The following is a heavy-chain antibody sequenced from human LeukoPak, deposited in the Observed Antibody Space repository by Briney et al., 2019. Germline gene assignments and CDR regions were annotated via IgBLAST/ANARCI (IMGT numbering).Heavy chain of an antibody. CDR3: AREESSCGGDCYAFDY. CDR1: GFTFSSYA. V-gene: IGHV3-30-3*01. D-gene: IGHD2-21*02. CDR2: ISYDGSNK. Sequence: PGRSLRLSCAASGFTFSSYAMHWVRQAPGKGLEWVAVISYDGSNKYHADSVKGRFTISRDNSKNTLYPQMNSLRAEDTAVYYCAREESSCGGDCYAFDYWGQGTLVTVSS. J-gene: IGHJ4*02.